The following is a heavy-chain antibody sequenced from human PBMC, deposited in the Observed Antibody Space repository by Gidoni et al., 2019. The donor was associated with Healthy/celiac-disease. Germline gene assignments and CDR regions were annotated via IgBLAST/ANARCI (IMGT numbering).Heavy chain of an antibody. CDR1: GYSFSRGYY. Sequence: QVQLQESGPGLVKPSEILSLTCAVSGYSFSRGYYCGWIRQPPGKGLEWIGSLYHSGSTYYNPSLKSRVTISVDTSKNQFSLKLSSVTAADTAVYYCARGGDVLLWFGESPGGAFDIWGQGTMVTVSS. D-gene: IGHD3-10*01. CDR3: ARGGDVLLWFGESPGGAFDI. V-gene: IGHV4-38-2*01. CDR2: LYHSGST. J-gene: IGHJ3*02.